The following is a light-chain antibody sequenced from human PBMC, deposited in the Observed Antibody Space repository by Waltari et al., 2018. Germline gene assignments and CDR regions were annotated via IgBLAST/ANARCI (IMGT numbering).Light chain of an antibody. Sequence: WHQQHPGKASKRPMYEHSTRPSGVPNRLARATSAITAPLLISGVRADDDADYYCCSYARRNTSVFGTGTKLTVL. CDR3: CSYARRNTSV. V-gene: IGLV2-23*01. CDR2: EHS. J-gene: IGLJ1*01.